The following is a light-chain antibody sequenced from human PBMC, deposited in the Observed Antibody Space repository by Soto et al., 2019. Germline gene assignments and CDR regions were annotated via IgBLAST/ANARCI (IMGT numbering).Light chain of an antibody. CDR3: QQYGRSPFT. CDR2: GAS. J-gene: IGKJ3*01. V-gene: IGKV3-15*01. CDR1: QSVTSN. Sequence: EIVMTQSPATLSVSPGERATLSCRASQSVTSNLAWYQQKPGRAPRLLIYGASTRATGIPARFSGSGSGTEFTLTISNLQSQDFALYYCQQYGRSPFTFGPGTKVDSK.